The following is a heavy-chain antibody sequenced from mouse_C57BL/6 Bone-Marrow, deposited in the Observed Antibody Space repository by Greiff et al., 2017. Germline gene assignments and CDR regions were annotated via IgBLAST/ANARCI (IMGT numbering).Heavy chain of an antibody. D-gene: IGHD2-2*01. CDR1: GYTFTDYN. CDR2: INPNNGGT. V-gene: IGHV1-22*01. CDR3: ANDLLWLRRYYYAMDY. J-gene: IGHJ4*01. Sequence: EVQLQQSGPELVKPGASVKMSCKASGYTFTDYNMHWVKHSHGQSLEWIGYINPNNGGTSYNQKFNGKATLTVNKSSSTAYMELRSLTSEDSAVYYCANDLLWLRRYYYAMDYWGQGTSVTVSS.